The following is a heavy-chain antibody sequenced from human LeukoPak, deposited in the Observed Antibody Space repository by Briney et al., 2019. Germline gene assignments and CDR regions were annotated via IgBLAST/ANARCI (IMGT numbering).Heavy chain of an antibody. D-gene: IGHD2-8*01. CDR1: GFTFSSYW. CDR2: INSDGSST. Sequence: GGSLRLSCAPSGFTFSSYWMHGVRGAPGEGLWCGSRINSDGSSTSYADSVKGRFTISRDTSNNTLSLEISTLRVEDTAIYYCVKVSGGLLMMVFDYWGQGTLVTVSS. V-gene: IGHV3-74*01. CDR3: VKVSGGLLMMVFDY. J-gene: IGHJ4*02.